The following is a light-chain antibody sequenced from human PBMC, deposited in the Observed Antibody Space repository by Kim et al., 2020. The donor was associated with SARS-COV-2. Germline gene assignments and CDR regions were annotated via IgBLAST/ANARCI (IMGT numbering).Light chain of an antibody. CDR2: TNN. CDR3: GTWDDSLNAVV. J-gene: IGLJ2*01. V-gene: IGLV1-44*01. Sequence: QSVLTQPASASGPPGQRVTISCSGSNSNIGTNAVNWYHQLPGTAPKLHIYTNNQRVSGVPDRISGSKSGTSASLAISELQSEDEAVYYCGTWDDSLNAVVFGGGTQLTVL. CDR1: NSNIGTNA.